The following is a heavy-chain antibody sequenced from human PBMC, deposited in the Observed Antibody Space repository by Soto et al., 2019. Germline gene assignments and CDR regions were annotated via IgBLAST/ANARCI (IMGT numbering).Heavy chain of an antibody. J-gene: IGHJ6*03. CDR2: ISGSGGST. CDR3: AKAADFWSGYHPPEYYYYMDV. Sequence: GGSLRLSCAASGFTFSSYAMSWVRQAPGKGLEWVSAISGSGGSTYYADSVKGRFTISRDNSKNTLYLQMNSLRAEDTAVYYCAKAADFWSGYHPPEYYYYMDVWGKGTTVTVSS. V-gene: IGHV3-23*01. CDR1: GFTFSSYA. D-gene: IGHD3-3*01.